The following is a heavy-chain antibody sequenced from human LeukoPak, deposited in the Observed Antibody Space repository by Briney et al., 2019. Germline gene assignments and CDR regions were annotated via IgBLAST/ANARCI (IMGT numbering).Heavy chain of an antibody. J-gene: IGHJ4*02. CDR1: GFTFSNYA. CDR3: AKDYGDYSYYFDY. Sequence: GRSLRLSCAASGFTFSNYAMHWVRQAPGKGLEWVAFIRYDGSNKYYADSVKGRFTISRDNSKNTLYLQMNSLRAEDTAVYYCAKDYGDYSYYFDYWGQGTLVTVSS. CDR2: IRYDGSNK. D-gene: IGHD4-17*01. V-gene: IGHV3-30*02.